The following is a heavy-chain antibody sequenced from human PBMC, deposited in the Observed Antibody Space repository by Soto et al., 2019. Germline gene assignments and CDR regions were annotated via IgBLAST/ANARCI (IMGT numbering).Heavy chain of an antibody. CDR3: AKGFTGYDYAL. CDR2: INGDGTGL. Sequence: GGSLRLSCAASGFTIRSLWLHWVRQVPGKGLVWVSRINGDGTGLRYADSVKGRFTISRDNSKNTVYLQMNSLRVEDTAVYFCAKGFTGYDYALWGQGSLVTVSS. D-gene: IGHD5-12*01. CDR1: GFTIRSLW. J-gene: IGHJ4*02. V-gene: IGHV3-74*01.